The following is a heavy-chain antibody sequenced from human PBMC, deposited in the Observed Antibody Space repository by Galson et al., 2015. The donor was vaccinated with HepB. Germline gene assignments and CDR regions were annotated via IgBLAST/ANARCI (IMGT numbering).Heavy chain of an antibody. CDR2: ISTSSSAI. J-gene: IGHJ4*02. Sequence: SLRLSCAASGFTFSSYSMNWVRQAPGKGLEWVPYISTSSSAIYYADSVKGRFTISRDNAKNSLYLQMNSLRAEDTAVYYCARGDPASSFDYWGQGTLVTVSS. V-gene: IGHV3-48*01. CDR3: ARGDPASSFDY. CDR1: GFTFSSYS.